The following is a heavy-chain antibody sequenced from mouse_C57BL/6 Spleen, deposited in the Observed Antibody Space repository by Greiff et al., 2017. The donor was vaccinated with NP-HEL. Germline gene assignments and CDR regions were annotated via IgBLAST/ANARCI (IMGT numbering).Heavy chain of an antibody. D-gene: IGHD2-4*01. CDR2: ISYDGSN. V-gene: IGHV3-6*01. J-gene: IGHJ4*01. CDR1: GYSINSGYY. Sequence: EVKLMESGPGLVKPSQSLSLTCSVTGYSINSGYYWNWIRQFPGNQLEWMGYISYDGSNNYNPSLKNRISITRDTSKNQFFLKLNSVTTEDTAAYYCARRGLRRGLDYWGQGTSVTVSS. CDR3: ARRGLRRGLDY.